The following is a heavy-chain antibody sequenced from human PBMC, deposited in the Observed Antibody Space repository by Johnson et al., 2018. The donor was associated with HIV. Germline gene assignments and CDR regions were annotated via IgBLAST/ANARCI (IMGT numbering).Heavy chain of an antibody. CDR3: ARGRGGYYTFDV. D-gene: IGHD1-26*01. J-gene: IGHJ3*01. V-gene: IGHV3-53*01. CDR2: IYGGGST. CDR1: GFTVRSNY. Sequence: EVQLVESGGGLIQPGGSLRLSCAASGFTVRSNYMSWVRQAPGKGLEWVSVIYGGGSTDYGDAVKGRFPIFRDNSKHTVYLQMNSLRAEDTAVYYCARGRGGYYTFDVWGQGTMVTVSS.